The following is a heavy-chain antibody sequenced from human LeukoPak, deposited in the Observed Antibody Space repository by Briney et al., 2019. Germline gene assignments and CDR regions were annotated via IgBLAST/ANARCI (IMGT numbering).Heavy chain of an antibody. CDR2: ISSSSSYI. Sequence: PGGSLRLSCAASGFTFSSYSMNWVRQAPGKGLEWVSSISSSSSYIYYADSVKGRFTISRDNAKNSLYLQMNSLRVEDTAVYYCANFQTVGVKPFEHWGQGTLVTVSS. CDR3: ANFQTVGVKPFEH. V-gene: IGHV3-21*01. J-gene: IGHJ5*02. D-gene: IGHD1-26*01. CDR1: GFTFSSYS.